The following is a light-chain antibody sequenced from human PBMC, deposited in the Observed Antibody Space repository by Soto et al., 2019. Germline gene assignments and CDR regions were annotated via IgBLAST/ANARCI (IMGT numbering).Light chain of an antibody. CDR1: SSNIGAGYD. CDR2: GNS. Sequence: QSVLTQPPSVSGAPGQRVTISCTGSSSNIGAGYDVHWYQQVPGTAPKLLIYGNSNRPSGVPDRFSGSKSDTSASLAITGLQAEDEADYYCQSYDISLSGWVFGGGTQLTVL. CDR3: QSYDISLSGWV. J-gene: IGLJ3*02. V-gene: IGLV1-40*01.